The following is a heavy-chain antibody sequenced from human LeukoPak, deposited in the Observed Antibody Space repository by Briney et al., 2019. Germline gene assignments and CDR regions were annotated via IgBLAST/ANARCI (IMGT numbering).Heavy chain of an antibody. CDR2: ISYDGSNK. V-gene: IGHV3-30*18. CDR1: GFTFSSYV. CDR3: AKDVVVGYSGYDGNYYYYGMDV. Sequence: GGSLRLSCAASGFTFSSYVMHWVRQAPGKGLEWVAVISYDGSNKYYADSVKGRFTISRDNSKNTLYLQMNSLRAEDTAVYYCAKDVVVGYSGYDGNYYYYGMDVWGQGTTVTVSS. D-gene: IGHD5-12*01. J-gene: IGHJ6*02.